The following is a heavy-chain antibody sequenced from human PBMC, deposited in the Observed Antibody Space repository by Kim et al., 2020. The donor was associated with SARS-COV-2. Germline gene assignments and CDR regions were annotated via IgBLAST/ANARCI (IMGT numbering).Heavy chain of an antibody. Sequence: YYADAVKGRFTISRDNSKNTLYLQMNSLRAEDTAVYYCARGEGIAAAVDYWGQGTLVTVSS. J-gene: IGHJ4*02. V-gene: IGHV3-66*01. D-gene: IGHD6-13*01. CDR3: ARGEGIAAAVDY.